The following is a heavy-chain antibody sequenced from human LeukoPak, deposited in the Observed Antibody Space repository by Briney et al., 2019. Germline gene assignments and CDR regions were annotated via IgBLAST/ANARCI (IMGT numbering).Heavy chain of an antibody. J-gene: IGHJ6*03. Sequence: SSETLSLTCTVSGGSISSYYWSWIRQPPGKGLEWIGYIYTSGSTNYNPSLKSRVTISVDTSKNQFSLKLSSVTAADTAVYYCARIRGHHSSYYYYYMDVWGKGTTVTVSS. D-gene: IGHD2-21*01. V-gene: IGHV4-4*09. CDR1: GGSISSYY. CDR3: ARIRGHHSSYYYYYMDV. CDR2: IYTSGST.